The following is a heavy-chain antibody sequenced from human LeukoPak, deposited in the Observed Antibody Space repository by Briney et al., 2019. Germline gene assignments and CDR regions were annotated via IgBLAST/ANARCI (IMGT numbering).Heavy chain of an antibody. CDR1: GDSFSGHY. Sequence: SETLSLTCDVYGDSFSGHYWSWIRQPPGKGLEWIGEITDGGRTSYSPSLKSRATISIVPSQRQFSLELHSVTAADTAIYYRVRRTRVAMPNVIDLISDFWGQGALVTVSS. J-gene: IGHJ4*02. CDR3: VRRTRVAMPNVIDLISDF. V-gene: IGHV4-34*01. CDR2: ITDGGRT. D-gene: IGHD2-2*01.